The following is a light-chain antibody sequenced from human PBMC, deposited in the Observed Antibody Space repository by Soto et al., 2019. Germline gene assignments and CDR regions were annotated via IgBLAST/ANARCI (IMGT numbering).Light chain of an antibody. J-gene: IGKJ2*01. Sequence: DIQMTQSPSSLSASVGDRVTITCRASQSISSYLNWYQQKSGKVPKLLIYAASSLQSGVPSRFSGSGSGTDFTLTVSSLQPEDFATYYCQQSYSTPYTFGQGTKLEIK. CDR3: QQSYSTPYT. V-gene: IGKV1-39*01. CDR2: AAS. CDR1: QSISSY.